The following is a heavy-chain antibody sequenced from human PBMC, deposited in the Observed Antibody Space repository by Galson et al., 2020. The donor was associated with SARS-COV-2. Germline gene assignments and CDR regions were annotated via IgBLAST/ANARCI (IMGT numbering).Heavy chain of an antibody. CDR1: GGSISSHY. CDR3: ASENGNNWDAFDI. V-gene: IGHV4-59*11. Sequence: SETLSLTCTVSGGSISSHYWNWIRQPPGKGLEWIGYIYYIENTNYNPSLKSRVTMSVDTSKNKSSLKLRSVTAAETAMYYCASENGNNWDAFDIWGQGRMVTFPS. CDR2: IYYIENT. D-gene: IGHD1-1*01. J-gene: IGHJ3*02.